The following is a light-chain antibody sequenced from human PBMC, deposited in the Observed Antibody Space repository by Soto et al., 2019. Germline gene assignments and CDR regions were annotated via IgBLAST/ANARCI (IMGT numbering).Light chain of an antibody. CDR1: SGDVGGYDF. J-gene: IGLJ3*02. V-gene: IGLV2-14*01. CDR2: DVS. Sequence: QSVLTQPASVSGSPGQSITISCTGTSGDVGGYDFVSWYQQRPGKAPKLIIYDVSNRPSGVSNRFSGSKSGNTASLTISGLQAEDEADYYCTSYTRSDIGVFGGGTKVTVL. CDR3: TSYTRSDIGV.